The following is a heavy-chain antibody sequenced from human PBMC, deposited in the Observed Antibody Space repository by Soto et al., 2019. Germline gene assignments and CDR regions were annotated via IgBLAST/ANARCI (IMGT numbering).Heavy chain of an antibody. CDR1: GFTFSSYA. D-gene: IGHD3-10*01. V-gene: IGHV3-23*01. CDR3: AKDLLRYYGSGSANYGMDV. Sequence: GGSLRLSCAASGFTFSSYAMNWVRQAPGKGLEWVSTISNSGGDTYNVDSVKGRFTISRDNSKNTLYLQMNSLRAEDTAVYYCAKDLLRYYGSGSANYGMDVWGQGTTVTVSS. CDR2: ISNSGGDT. J-gene: IGHJ6*02.